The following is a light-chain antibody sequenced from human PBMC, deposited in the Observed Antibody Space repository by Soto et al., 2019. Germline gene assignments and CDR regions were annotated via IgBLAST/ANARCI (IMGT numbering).Light chain of an antibody. J-gene: IGKJ3*01. Sequence: DIQMTQSPSTLSAFVGDRVTIACRASQNISSWLAWYQQKPGKAPKIVIYKASTLESGGPARFSGSGSGTEFCLNISSLQPDDFATYYCQLYHLHSTFGPGNRVDL. CDR3: QLYHLHST. CDR2: KAS. V-gene: IGKV1-5*03. CDR1: QNISSW.